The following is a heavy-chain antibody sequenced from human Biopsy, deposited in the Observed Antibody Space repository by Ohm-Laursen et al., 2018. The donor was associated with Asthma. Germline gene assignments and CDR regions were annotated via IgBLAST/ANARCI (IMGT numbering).Heavy chain of an antibody. CDR1: GFTFSSYA. CDR3: AKGGTYTADRYAY. CDR2: ISSSSAST. V-gene: IGHV3-23*01. J-gene: IGHJ4*02. D-gene: IGHD1-26*01. Sequence: SLRLSCTAPGFTFSSYAMSWVRQAPGKGLEWVSSISSSSASTYYADSVKGRFTISRDNSKNTLYLQMSSLRADDTAVYYCAKGGTYTADRYAYWGQGSLVTVSS.